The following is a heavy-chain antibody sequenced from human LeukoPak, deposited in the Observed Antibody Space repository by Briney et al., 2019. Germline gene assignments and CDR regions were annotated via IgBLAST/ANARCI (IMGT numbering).Heavy chain of an antibody. CDR3: ATGYDILTGYLAFDI. V-gene: IGHV1-24*01. CDR1: GYTLTELS. D-gene: IGHD3-9*01. J-gene: IGHJ3*02. CDR2: FDPEDGET. Sequence: ASVKVSCKVSGYTLTELSMHWVRQAPGKGLEWMGGFDPEDGETIYAQKFQGRVTMTEDTSTDTAYMELSSLRSEDTAVYYCATGYDILTGYLAFDIWGQGTMVTVSS.